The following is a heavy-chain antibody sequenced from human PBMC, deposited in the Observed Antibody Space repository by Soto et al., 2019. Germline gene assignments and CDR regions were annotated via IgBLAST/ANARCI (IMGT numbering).Heavy chain of an antibody. Sequence: QVQLVQSGAEVKKPGASVQVSCKASGLAFPIDDIIWVRQTIGQGLEFMGWMNPSGSNTGYAQKFQGRATFTWNTPTSTAYMDLSGLRSEDTAVYYCARYRTTVPVPFDVWGQGTMVTVSS. CDR3: ARYRTTVPVPFDV. CDR2: MNPSGSNT. CDR1: GLAFPIDD. J-gene: IGHJ3*01. D-gene: IGHD4-4*01. V-gene: IGHV1-8*01.